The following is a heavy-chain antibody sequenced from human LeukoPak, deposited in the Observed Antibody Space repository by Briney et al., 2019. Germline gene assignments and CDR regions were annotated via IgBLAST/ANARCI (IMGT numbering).Heavy chain of an antibody. CDR2: ISGSGGST. D-gene: IGHD3-3*01. CDR3: AKATGSLITIFGVVNHYFDY. J-gene: IGHJ4*02. Sequence: QPGGSLRLSCAASGFTFSSYAMSWVRQAPGKGLEWVSAISGSGGSTYYADSVKGRFTISRDNSKNTLYLQMNSLRAEDTAVYYCAKATGSLITIFGVVNHYFDYWGQGTLVTVSS. CDR1: GFTFSSYA. V-gene: IGHV3-23*01.